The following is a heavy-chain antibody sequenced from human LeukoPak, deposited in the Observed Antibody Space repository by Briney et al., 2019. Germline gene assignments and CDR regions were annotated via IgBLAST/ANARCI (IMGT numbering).Heavy chain of an antibody. CDR3: ARRSNYDLLTGYRDYFDY. CDR2: IYYSGTT. CDR1: GGSISSGDYY. Sequence: PSETLSLTCTVSGGSISSGDYYWSWIRQPPGKGLEWIGYIYYSGTTNYNPSLKSRVTMSVDTSMTQFSLKLSSVTAADTAVYYCARRSNYDLLTGYRDYFDYWGQGTLVTVSS. J-gene: IGHJ4*02. V-gene: IGHV4-30-4*01. D-gene: IGHD3-9*01.